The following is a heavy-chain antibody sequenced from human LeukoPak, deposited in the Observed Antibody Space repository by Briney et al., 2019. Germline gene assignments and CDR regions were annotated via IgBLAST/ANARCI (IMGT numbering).Heavy chain of an antibody. CDR2: ISYDGSNK. Sequence: QPGRSLRLSCAASGFTFSSYGMHWVRQAPGKGLEWAAVISYDGSNKYYADSVKGRFTISRDNSKNTLYLQMNSLRAEDTAVYYCAKILGYSYATTFDYWGQGTLVTVSS. CDR3: AKILGYSYATTFDY. V-gene: IGHV3-30*18. CDR1: GFTFSSYG. J-gene: IGHJ4*02. D-gene: IGHD5-18*01.